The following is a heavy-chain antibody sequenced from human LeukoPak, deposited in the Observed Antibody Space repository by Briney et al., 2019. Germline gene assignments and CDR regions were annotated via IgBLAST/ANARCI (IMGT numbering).Heavy chain of an antibody. CDR2: ISYDGSNK. D-gene: IGHD3-22*01. J-gene: IGHJ4*02. Sequence: GGSLRLSCAASGFTFSSYAMHWVRQAPGKGLEWVAVISYDGSNKYYADSVKGRFTISRDNSKNTLYLQMNSLRAEDTAVYYCAHLYDYYDNGELDYWGQGTLATVSS. CDR1: GFTFSSYA. V-gene: IGHV3-30*04. CDR3: AHLYDYYDNGELDY.